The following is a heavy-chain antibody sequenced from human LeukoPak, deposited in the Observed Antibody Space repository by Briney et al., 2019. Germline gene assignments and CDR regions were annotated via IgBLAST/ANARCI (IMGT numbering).Heavy chain of an antibody. V-gene: IGHV4-61*02. CDR2: IYTSGST. CDR1: GGSISSGSYY. J-gene: IGHJ2*01. Sequence: SQTLSLTCTVSGGSISSGSYYWRWLRQPAGKGREWVGRIYTSGSTNYNPPLKSRVTISVDTSKNQFSLKLSSVTAADTAVYYCARVGTATRYWYFDLWGRGTLVTVSS. CDR3: ARVGTATRYWYFDL. D-gene: IGHD1/OR15-1a*01.